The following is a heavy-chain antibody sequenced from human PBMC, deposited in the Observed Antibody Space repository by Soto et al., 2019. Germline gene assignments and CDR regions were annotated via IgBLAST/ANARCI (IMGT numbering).Heavy chain of an antibody. V-gene: IGHV4-34*01. Sequence: QGQLQQWGAGLLKPSETLSLTCAVYGGSFRGYYWSWIRQPPGKGLEWIGEINHSGSTNYNPSLKSRVTTSADTSKNHFSLKLSSVSAADTAVYYCAIDISTRELNGDITPPHFDYWGQGTLVTASS. CDR3: AIDISTRELNGDITPPHFDY. J-gene: IGHJ4*02. CDR1: GGSFRGYY. CDR2: INHSGST. D-gene: IGHD1-26*01.